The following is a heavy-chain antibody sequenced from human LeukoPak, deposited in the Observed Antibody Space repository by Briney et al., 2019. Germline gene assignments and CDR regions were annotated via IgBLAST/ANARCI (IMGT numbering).Heavy chain of an antibody. J-gene: IGHJ4*02. CDR1: GYTFTGYY. V-gene: IGHV1-2*02. CDR2: INPNSGGT. CDR3: ARGRPGRGYDYVWGSYPY. D-gene: IGHD3-16*02. Sequence: ASVKVSCKASGYTFTGYYMHWVRQAPGQGLEWMGWINPNSGGTNYAQKFQGRVTMARNTSISTAYMELSSLRSEDTAVYYCARGRPGRGYDYVWGSYPYWGQGTLVTVSS.